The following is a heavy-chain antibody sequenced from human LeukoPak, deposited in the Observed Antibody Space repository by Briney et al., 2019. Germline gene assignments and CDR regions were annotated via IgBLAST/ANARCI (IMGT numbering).Heavy chain of an antibody. CDR1: GFTFSSYA. D-gene: IGHD3-10*02. V-gene: IGHV3-23*01. CDR2: ISGSGGSS. CDR3: AELGITMIGGV. Sequence: GGSLRLSCAASGFTFSSYAMSWVRQAPGKGLKWVSAISGSGGSSYYADSVKGRFAISRDNAKNSLYLQMNSLRAEDTAVYYCAELGITMIGGVWGKGTTVTISS. J-gene: IGHJ6*04.